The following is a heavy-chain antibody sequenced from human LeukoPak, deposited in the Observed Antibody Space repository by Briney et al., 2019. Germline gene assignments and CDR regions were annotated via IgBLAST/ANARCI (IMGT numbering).Heavy chain of an antibody. D-gene: IGHD1-26*01. V-gene: IGHV3-48*02. CDR1: GFTFNTYS. CDR3: ARNSVGAAKFDY. Sequence: PGGSLRLSCAASGFTFNTYSMNWVRQAPGKGLEWVSYITSSSNTIYYADSVKGRFTVSRDNAKNSLHLQMNSLRDEDTAVYYCARNSVGAAKFDYWGQGTLVTVSS. CDR2: ITSSSNTI. J-gene: IGHJ4*02.